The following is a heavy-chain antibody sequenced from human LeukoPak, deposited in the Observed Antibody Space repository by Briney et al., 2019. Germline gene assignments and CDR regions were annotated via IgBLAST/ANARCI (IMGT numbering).Heavy chain of an antibody. D-gene: IGHD1-1*01. J-gene: IGHJ4*02. CDR1: GGSISSSSYY. CDR2: IYYSGST. V-gene: IGHV4-39*01. Sequence: ASETLSLTCTVSGGSISSSSYYWGWIRQPPGKGLEWIGSIYYSGSTYYNPSLKSRVTISVDTSKNQFSLKLSSVTAADTAVYYCARGGTTGNWVYYFDYWGQGTLVTVSS. CDR3: ARGGTTGNWVYYFDY.